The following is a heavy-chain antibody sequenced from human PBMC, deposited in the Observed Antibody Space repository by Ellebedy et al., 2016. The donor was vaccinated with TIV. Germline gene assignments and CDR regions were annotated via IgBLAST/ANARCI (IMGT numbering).Heavy chain of an antibody. CDR1: RYTFSGYY. Sequence: ASVKVSXKASRYTFSGYYMHWVRQAPGQGLEWMGWINPNSGGTNYAQKFQGRVTMTRDTSISTAYMELSRLRSDDTAVYYCATIPTTGAFDIWGQGTMVTVSS. CDR3: ATIPTTGAFDI. V-gene: IGHV1-2*02. J-gene: IGHJ3*02. D-gene: IGHD1-1*01. CDR2: INPNSGGT.